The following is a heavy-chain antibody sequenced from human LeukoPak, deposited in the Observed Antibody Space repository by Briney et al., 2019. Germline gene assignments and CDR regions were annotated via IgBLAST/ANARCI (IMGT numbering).Heavy chain of an antibody. CDR1: GFTLSSYA. J-gene: IGHJ4*02. CDR2: ISGSGDIT. V-gene: IGHV3-23*01. D-gene: IGHD6-19*01. Sequence: GGSLRLSCAASGFTLSSYAMSWVRQAPGKGLEWVSAISGSGDITYYADSVKGRFTISRDNSKNTLYLQMNSLRAEDTAVFYCAKEYSSGWYDWGQGTLVTVSS. CDR3: AKEYSSGWYD.